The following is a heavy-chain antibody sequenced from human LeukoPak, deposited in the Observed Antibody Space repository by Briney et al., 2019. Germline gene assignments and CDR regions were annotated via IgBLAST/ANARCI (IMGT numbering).Heavy chain of an antibody. CDR1: GFSFSSAW. CDR2: IKSNTNGGTT. D-gene: IGHD7-27*01. Sequence: GGSLRLSCAGSGFSFSSAWMNWVRQASGKGLEWVGLIKSNTNGGTTAYAAPVKGRFTISRDDSKNTLYLQMDSLKTEDTGVYYCTTEYWGSNYWGQGTLVTVSS. CDR3: TTEYWGSNY. J-gene: IGHJ4*02. V-gene: IGHV3-15*07.